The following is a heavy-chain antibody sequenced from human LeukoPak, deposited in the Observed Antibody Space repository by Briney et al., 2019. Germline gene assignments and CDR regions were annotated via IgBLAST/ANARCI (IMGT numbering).Heavy chain of an antibody. CDR2: IYPGDSDT. J-gene: IGHJ4*02. CDR1: GYSFTSYW. Sequence: GESLKISCKGSGYSFTSYWIGWVRQMPGKGLEWMGIIYPGDSDTRYSPSFQGQVTISADKSISTAYLQWSSLKVSDTAMYYCARQYDSSGYYADYWGQGTLVTVSS. D-gene: IGHD3-22*01. CDR3: ARQYDSSGYYADY. V-gene: IGHV5-51*01.